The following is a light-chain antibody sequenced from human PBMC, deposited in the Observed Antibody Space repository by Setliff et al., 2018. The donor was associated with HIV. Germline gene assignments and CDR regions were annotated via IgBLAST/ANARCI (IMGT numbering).Light chain of an antibody. CDR3: QVWDDGSDHVV. J-gene: IGLJ2*01. CDR1: SIATKS. Sequence: SFELTQPPSVSVALGTTARITCGGRSIATKSVHWYRQKPGRAPLLVIYFDNARPSGIPERFSGSNSGNTATLTISRVEVGDEADYYCQVWDDGSDHVVFGGGTKVTVL. V-gene: IGLV3-21*04. CDR2: FDN.